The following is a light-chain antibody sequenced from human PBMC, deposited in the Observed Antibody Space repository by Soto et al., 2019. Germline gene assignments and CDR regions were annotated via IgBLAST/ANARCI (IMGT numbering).Light chain of an antibody. V-gene: IGLV1-51*01. Sequence: QSALAQPPSVSAAPGQKVTISCSGSSSNIGNNYVSWYQQFPGTAPKPLIYDNNKRPSGIPDRFSGSKSGTSATLGITGLQTGDEADYYCRTWDSTLSAGVFGTGTKVTVL. CDR1: SSNIGNNY. J-gene: IGLJ1*01. CDR3: RTWDSTLSAGV. CDR2: DNN.